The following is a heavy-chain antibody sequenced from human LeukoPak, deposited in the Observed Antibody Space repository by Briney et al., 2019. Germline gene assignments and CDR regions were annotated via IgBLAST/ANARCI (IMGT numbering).Heavy chain of an antibody. Sequence: GGSLRLSCAASGFTFRNYGMNWVRQAPGKGLEWVAFVRYDGTNKYYADSVRGRFTISRDNSKSTLYLQMHSLRAEDTAVYYCAKRLPGDSSGDLAGLDYWGQGTLVTVSS. V-gene: IGHV3-30*02. D-gene: IGHD6-19*01. CDR3: AKRLPGDSSGDLAGLDY. CDR1: GFTFRNYG. J-gene: IGHJ4*02. CDR2: VRYDGTNK.